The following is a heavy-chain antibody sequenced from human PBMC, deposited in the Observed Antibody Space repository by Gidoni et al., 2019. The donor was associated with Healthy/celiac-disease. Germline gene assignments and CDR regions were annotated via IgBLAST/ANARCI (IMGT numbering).Heavy chain of an antibody. J-gene: IGHJ4*02. V-gene: IGHV3-48*01. D-gene: IGHD3-3*01. CDR3: ARMVRFLEWLRDGAYFDC. Sequence: EVQLVESGGGLVQPGGSLRLSCAASGVTFSSYSMNWVRQAPGKGLEWVSYISSSRSTIYYADSVKGRFTISRDNAKNSLYLQMNSLRAEDTAVYYCARMVRFLEWLRDGAYFDCWGQGTLVTVSS. CDR2: ISSSRSTI. CDR1: GVTFSSYS.